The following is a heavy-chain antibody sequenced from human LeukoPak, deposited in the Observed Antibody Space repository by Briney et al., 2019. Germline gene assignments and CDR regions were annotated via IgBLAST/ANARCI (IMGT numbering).Heavy chain of an antibody. CDR2: ISSSGST. Sequence: SQTLSLTCTVSGDSISSGDYYWSWIRQPAGKGLEWIGRISSSGSTNYNPSLKSRVTISVDTSKNQFSLKLSSVTAADTAVYYCARQGVGTYDYGDEGYYMDVWGKGTTVTISS. V-gene: IGHV4-61*02. CDR3: ARQGVGTYDYGDEGYYMDV. CDR1: GDSISSGDYY. J-gene: IGHJ6*03. D-gene: IGHD4-17*01.